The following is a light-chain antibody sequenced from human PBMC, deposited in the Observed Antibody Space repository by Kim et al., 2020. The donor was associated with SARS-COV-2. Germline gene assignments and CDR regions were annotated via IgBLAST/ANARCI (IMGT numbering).Light chain of an antibody. CDR3: QSRDSGGNVL. CDR2: GRN. Sequence: VALGQTVRITCHGDSLRSYYATWYQQRPRQAPVLVIYGRNNRPSGIPDRFSGSSSGNTASLTISGAQAEDEADFYCQSRDSGGNVLFGGGTQLTVL. V-gene: IGLV3-19*01. CDR1: SLRSYY. J-gene: IGLJ2*01.